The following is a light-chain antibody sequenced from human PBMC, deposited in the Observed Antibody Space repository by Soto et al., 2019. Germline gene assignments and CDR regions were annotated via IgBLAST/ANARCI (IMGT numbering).Light chain of an antibody. CDR3: CSYVGSSTGVV. CDR1: SSDVGSYNL. J-gene: IGLJ2*01. Sequence: QSALTQPASVSGSPGQSITISCTGTSSDVGSYNLVSWYQQHPGKAPKLMIYEVSKRPSGVSNRFSGSKSGNTASLTISGLQAEDEADYYCCSYVGSSTGVVFGGGTKLTVL. V-gene: IGLV2-23*02. CDR2: EVS.